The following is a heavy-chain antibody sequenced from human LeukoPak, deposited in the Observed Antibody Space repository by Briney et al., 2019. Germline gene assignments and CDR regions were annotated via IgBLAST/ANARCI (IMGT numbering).Heavy chain of an antibody. CDR2: INAGNGNT. D-gene: IGHD1-1*01. CDR1: GYTFTSYA. J-gene: IGHJ5*02. V-gene: IGHV1-3*03. Sequence: ASVKVSCKASGYTFTSYAMHWVRQAPGQRLEWMGWINAGNGNTKYSQEFQGRVTITRDTSASTAYMELSSLRSGDMAVYYCARGDWNRPNWFDPWGQGTLVTVSS. CDR3: ARGDWNRPNWFDP.